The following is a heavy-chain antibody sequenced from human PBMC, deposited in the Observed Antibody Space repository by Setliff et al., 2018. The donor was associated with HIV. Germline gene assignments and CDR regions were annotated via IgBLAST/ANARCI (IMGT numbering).Heavy chain of an antibody. D-gene: IGHD3-16*02. J-gene: IGHJ3*02. Sequence: LSLTCTVSGDFSRSDYYWGWIRQSPGKGLEWNGSFYETGDTYYNPSLKSRVIISLDTSKNHLSLKLRSVTPADTAVYYCARESPNLGELSSNPDASDIWGQGTMVTVSS. V-gene: IGHV4-38-2*02. CDR3: ARESPNLGELSSNPDASDI. CDR1: GDFSRSDYY. CDR2: FYETGDT.